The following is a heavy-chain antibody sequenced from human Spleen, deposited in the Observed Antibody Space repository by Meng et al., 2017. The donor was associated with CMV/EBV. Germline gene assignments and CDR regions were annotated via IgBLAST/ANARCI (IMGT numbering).Heavy chain of an antibody. CDR2: ISPNSGDT. Sequence: ASVKVSCKASGHSFSGYYIHWLRQAPGQGPEWMGWISPNSGDTNYAQKFQGRVTMTRDTSTITVYMELTRLTSDDTAVYYCARPSGSAPNWFDPWGQGTLVTVSS. CDR3: ARPSGSAPNWFDP. V-gene: IGHV1-2*02. J-gene: IGHJ5*02. CDR1: GHSFSGYY. D-gene: IGHD1-26*01.